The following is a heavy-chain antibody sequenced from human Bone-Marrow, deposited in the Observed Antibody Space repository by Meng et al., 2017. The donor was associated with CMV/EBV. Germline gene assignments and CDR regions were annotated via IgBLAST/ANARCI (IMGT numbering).Heavy chain of an antibody. J-gene: IGHJ4*02. CDR3: ARAGGTRGYFDY. CDR1: GFTFSSYW. CDR2: INSDGSST. Sequence: GGSLRLSCAASGFTFSSYWMHWVRQAPGKGLVWVSRINSDGSSTSYADSVKGRFTISRDNAKNTLYLQMNSLRAEDTAVYYCARAGGTRGYFDYWGQGTLVTVYS. V-gene: IGHV3-74*01. D-gene: IGHD1-26*01.